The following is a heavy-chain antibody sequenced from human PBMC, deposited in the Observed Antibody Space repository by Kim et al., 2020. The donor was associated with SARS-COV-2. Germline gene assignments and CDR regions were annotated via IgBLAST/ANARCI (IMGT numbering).Heavy chain of an antibody. D-gene: IGHD3-10*01. CDR3: ARGSVWFGDTSWFDP. Sequence: ASVKVSCKASGYTFTSYGISWVRQAPGQGLEWMGWISAYNGNTNYAQKLQGRVTMTTDTSTSTAYMELRSLRSDDTAVYYCARGSVWFGDTSWFDPWGQGTLVTVSS. CDR2: ISAYNGNT. J-gene: IGHJ5*02. CDR1: GYTFTSYG. V-gene: IGHV1-18*01.